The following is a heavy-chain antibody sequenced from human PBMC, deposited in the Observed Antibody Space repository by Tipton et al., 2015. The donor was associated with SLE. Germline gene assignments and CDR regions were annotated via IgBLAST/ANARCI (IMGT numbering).Heavy chain of an antibody. CDR1: GFTFSSYW. J-gene: IGHJ6*03. CDR2: INSDGSST. Sequence: SLRLSCAASGFTFSSYWMHWVRQAPGKGLVWVSRINSDGSSTSYADSVKGRFTISRDNAKNTLYLQMNSLGAEDTAVYYCARRITYYYYYMDVWGKGTTVTVSS. V-gene: IGHV3-74*01. CDR3: ARRITYYYYYMDV.